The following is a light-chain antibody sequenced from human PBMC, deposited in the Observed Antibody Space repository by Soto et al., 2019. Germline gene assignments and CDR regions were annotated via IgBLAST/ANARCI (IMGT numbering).Light chain of an antibody. J-gene: IGKJ1*01. CDR3: QQYGRSPLT. CDR1: QSVSSNS. V-gene: IGKV3-20*01. CDR2: AAS. Sequence: EVVLTQSPGTLSLSPGERATLSCRASQSVSSNSLAWYQQKPGQAPRLLIYAASSRATGIPDRFSGSGSGTDFNLTMSRLEPEDFAVYYCQQYGRSPLTFGQGTKVEIK.